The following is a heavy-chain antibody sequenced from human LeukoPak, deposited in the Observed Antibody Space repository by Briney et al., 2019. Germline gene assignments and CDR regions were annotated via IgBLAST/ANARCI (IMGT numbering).Heavy chain of an antibody. CDR1: GGSISSGGYS. CDR2: IYHSGST. V-gene: IGHV4-30-2*01. J-gene: IGHJ3*02. CDR3: ARDSTFDI. D-gene: IGHD2-2*01. Sequence: PSETLSLTCAVSGGSISSGGYSWSWIRQPPGKGLEWIGYIYHSGSTYYNPSLKSRVTISVDRSKNQFSLKLSSVTAADTAVYYCARDSTFDIWGQGTVVTVSS.